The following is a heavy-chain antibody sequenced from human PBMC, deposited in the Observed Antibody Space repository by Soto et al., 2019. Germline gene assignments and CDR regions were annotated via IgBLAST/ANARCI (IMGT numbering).Heavy chain of an antibody. CDR1: GGSIRSSIYS. D-gene: IGHD6-13*01. CDR2: IYYSGNT. J-gene: IGHJ6*02. CDR3: ARLSVEAITAAADMDV. V-gene: IGHV4-39*01. Sequence: PSETLSLTCSVSGGSIRSSIYSLAWIRQPPGKGLDWIGNIYYSGNTYYNPSLKSRVTISVDTSKNQFSLKLGSVTAADTAVYYCARLSVEAITAAADMDVWGQGTTVTVSS.